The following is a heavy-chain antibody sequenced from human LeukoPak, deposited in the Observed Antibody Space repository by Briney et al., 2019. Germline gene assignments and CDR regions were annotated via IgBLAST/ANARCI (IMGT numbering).Heavy chain of an antibody. D-gene: IGHD2-21*01. CDR3: ARLTAPSSPLWVAILGTFDP. J-gene: IGHJ5*02. CDR1: GYTFTSYG. CDR2: ISAYNGNT. Sequence: ASVKVSCKASGYTFTSYGISWVRQAPGQGLEWMGWISAYNGNTNYAQKLQGRATMTTDTSTSTAYMELRSLRSDDTAVYYCARLTAPSSPLWVAILGTFDPWGQGTLVTVSS. V-gene: IGHV1-18*01.